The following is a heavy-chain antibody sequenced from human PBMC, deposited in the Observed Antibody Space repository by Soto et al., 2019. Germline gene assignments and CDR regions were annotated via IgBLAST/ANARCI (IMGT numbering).Heavy chain of an antibody. D-gene: IGHD6-13*01. J-gene: IGHJ4*02. V-gene: IGHV4-4*02. CDR1: GGSISTTNW. CDR2: VYHSGSF. Sequence: QVHLQESGPGLVKPSGTLSLICAVSGGSISTTNWGSWVRQPPGKGLEWIGEVYHSGSFNYNPSLKSRLTISLDKSKNQFSLNLSSVTVADTAVYYCATGPEYSSRWFRNWGQGTLVTVSS. CDR3: ATGPEYSSRWFRN.